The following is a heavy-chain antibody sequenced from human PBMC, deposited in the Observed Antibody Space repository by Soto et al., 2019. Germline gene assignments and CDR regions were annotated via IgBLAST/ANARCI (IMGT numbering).Heavy chain of an antibody. CDR3: ARRYGASFDY. D-gene: IGHD4-17*01. V-gene: IGHV4-59*01. CDR1: GGSSSSYY. Sequence: QVQLQESGPGLVKPSETLSLTCTVSGGSSSSYYWSWIRQPPGKGLEWIGYIYYSGSTNYNPSLKSRVTIAVDTSKNQFSLKLSAVTAADTAVYYCARRYGASFDYWGQGTLGTVSS. CDR2: IYYSGST. J-gene: IGHJ4*02.